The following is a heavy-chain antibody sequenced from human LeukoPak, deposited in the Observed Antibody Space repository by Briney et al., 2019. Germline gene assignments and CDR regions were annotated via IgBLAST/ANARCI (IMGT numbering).Heavy chain of an antibody. CDR1: GGSVNSYY. CDR3: ARHLYSYDSSPYYP. V-gene: IGHV4-59*02. D-gene: IGHD3-22*01. CDR2: ISYSGST. Sequence: PETLSLTCTVSGGSVNSYYWSWIRQPPGKGLEWIGHISYSGSTNYNPSLKSRVTMSIDTSKNQVSLKLTSVTAADTAVYACARHLYSYDSSPYYPWGQGTLVTVSS. J-gene: IGHJ5*02.